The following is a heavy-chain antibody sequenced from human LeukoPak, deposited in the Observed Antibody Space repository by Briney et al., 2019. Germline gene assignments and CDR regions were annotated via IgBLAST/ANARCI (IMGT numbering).Heavy chain of an antibody. D-gene: IGHD3-22*01. CDR2: IKQEESEK. CDR1: GFTFSSYW. J-gene: IGHJ4*02. CDR3: ARDNGYFSVDY. V-gene: IGHV3-7*01. Sequence: GGSLRLSCAASGFTFSSYWMTWARQAPGKGLEGVANIKQEESEKYYGDSVRGRFTISRDNAQNSLYLQMNSLRAEDTAVYYCARDNGYFSVDYWGQGTLVTVSS.